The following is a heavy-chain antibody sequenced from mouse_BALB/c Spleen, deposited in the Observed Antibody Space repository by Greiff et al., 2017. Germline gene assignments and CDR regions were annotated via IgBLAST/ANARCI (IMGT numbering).Heavy chain of an antibody. Sequence: DVMLVESGGGLVQPGGSLKLSCAASGFTFSSYGMSWVRQTPDKRLELVATINSNGGSTYYPDSVKGRFTISRDNAKNTLYLQMSSLKSEDTAMYYCASLYGNYFDYWGQGTTLTVSS. CDR3: ASLYGNYFDY. V-gene: IGHV5-6-3*01. CDR1: GFTFSSYG. D-gene: IGHD2-1*01. CDR2: INSNGGST. J-gene: IGHJ2*01.